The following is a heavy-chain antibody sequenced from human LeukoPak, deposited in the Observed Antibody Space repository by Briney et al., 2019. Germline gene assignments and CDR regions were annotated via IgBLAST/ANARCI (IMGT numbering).Heavy chain of an antibody. CDR3: ARAAYYYDSSGYYIADAFDI. V-gene: IGHV1-69*04. D-gene: IGHD3-22*01. J-gene: IGHJ3*02. Sequence: GASVKVSCKASGYTFTSYGISWVRQAPGQGLEWMGRIIPILGIANYAQKFQGRVTVTADKSTSTAYMELSSLRSEDTAVYYCARAAYYYDSSGYYIADAFDIWGQGTMVTVSS. CDR1: GYTFTSYG. CDR2: IIPILGIA.